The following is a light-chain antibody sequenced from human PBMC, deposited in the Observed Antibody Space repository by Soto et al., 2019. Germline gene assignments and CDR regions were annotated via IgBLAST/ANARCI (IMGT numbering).Light chain of an antibody. CDR1: SSDVGGYNY. V-gene: IGLV2-14*01. Sequence: QSVLTQPASVSGSPGQSITISCTGTSSDVGGYNYVSWYQQHPGKAPKLMIYDVSNRPSGVSNRFSGSKSGNTASLTISGLQAEDEADYYCSSYTRSSDDFGTVTKVTVL. CDR3: SSYTRSSDD. J-gene: IGLJ1*01. CDR2: DVS.